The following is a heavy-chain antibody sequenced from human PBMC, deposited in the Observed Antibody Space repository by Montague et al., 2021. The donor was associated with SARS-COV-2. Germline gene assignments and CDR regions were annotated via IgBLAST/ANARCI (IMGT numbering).Heavy chain of an antibody. J-gene: IGHJ3*02. Sequence: SETLSLTCTVSAGSISSNNYDWDWIREPPGKGLEWIGSIEDSESTYYXRSLKSRVTISVDTSKNHFSLKLNSVTAADTAVYYCARRGRKLLPVATTIGGFDIWGQGTMVTVSS. CDR1: AGSISSNNYD. D-gene: IGHD5-12*01. V-gene: IGHV4-39*02. CDR3: ARRGRKLLPVATTIGGFDI. CDR2: IEDSEST.